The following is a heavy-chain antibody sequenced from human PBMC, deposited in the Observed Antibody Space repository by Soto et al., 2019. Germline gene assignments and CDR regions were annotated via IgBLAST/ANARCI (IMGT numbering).Heavy chain of an antibody. V-gene: IGHV1-18*01. CDR1: GFTFTNYG. CDR3: ANGRSIAVPEGS. Sequence: QVQLVQSGPEMKKPGASVKVSCKGSGFTFTNYGFNWVRQAPGQGLEWVGWVSAANGYTRSAQKFQDRLIMTTDSATNTAYMEVRCLGPDDTARYYSANGRSIAVPEGSWGQGTLVIVSS. CDR2: VSAANGYT. D-gene: IGHD6-19*01. J-gene: IGHJ5*02.